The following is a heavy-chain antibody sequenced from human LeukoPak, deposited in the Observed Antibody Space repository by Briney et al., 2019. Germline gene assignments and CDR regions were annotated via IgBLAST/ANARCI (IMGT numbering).Heavy chain of an antibody. V-gene: IGHV3-9*01. CDR3: AKGREIGSAVAGPGVDY. J-gene: IGHJ4*02. D-gene: IGHD6-19*01. CDR1: GFTFDDYA. CDR2: ISWNSGSI. Sequence: PGGSLRLSCAASGFTFDDYAMHWVRQAPGKGLEWVSGISWNSGSIGYADSVKGRFTISRGNAKNSLYLQVNSLRAEDTALYYCAKGREIGSAVAGPGVDYWGQGTLVTVSS.